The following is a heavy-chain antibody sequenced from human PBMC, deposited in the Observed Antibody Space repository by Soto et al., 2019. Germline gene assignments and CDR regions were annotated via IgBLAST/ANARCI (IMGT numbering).Heavy chain of an antibody. CDR3: AARIGVYRSGGSRPLDYHGMDV. CDR2: IIPIFGTA. D-gene: IGHD2-15*01. CDR1: GGTFSSYA. V-gene: IGHV1-69*13. Sequence: ASVKVSFKASGGTFSSYAISWVRQAPGQGLEWMGGIIPIFGTANYAQKFQGRVTITADESTSTAYMELSSLRSEDTAVYYCAARIGVYRSGGSRPLDYHGMDVWGQGTTVTVSS. J-gene: IGHJ6*02.